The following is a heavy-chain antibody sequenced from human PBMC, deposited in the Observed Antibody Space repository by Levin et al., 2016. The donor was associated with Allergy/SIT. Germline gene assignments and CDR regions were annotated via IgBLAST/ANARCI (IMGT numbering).Heavy chain of an antibody. CDR3: TTDAQNVDIVATGLYYYYYYYMDV. V-gene: IGHV3-15*01. CDR1: GFTFSNAW. Sequence: GGSLRLSCAASGFTFSNAWMSWVRQAPGKGLEWVGRIKSKTDGGTTDYAAPVKGRFTISRDDSKNTLYLQMNSLKTEDTAVYYCTTDAQNVDIVATGLYYYYYYYMDVWGKGTTVTVSS. D-gene: IGHD5-12*01. J-gene: IGHJ6*03. CDR2: IKSKTDGGTT.